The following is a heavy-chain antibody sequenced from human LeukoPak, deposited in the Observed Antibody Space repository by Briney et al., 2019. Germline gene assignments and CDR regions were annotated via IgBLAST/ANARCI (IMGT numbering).Heavy chain of an antibody. D-gene: IGHD1-26*01. Sequence: ASVKVSCKASGGTFSSYAISWVRQAPGQGLEWMGRIIPILGIANYAQKFQGRVTITADKSTSTAYMELSSLRSEDTAVYYCARPSWGSYRGRDAFDIWGQGTMVTVSS. CDR2: IIPILGIA. CDR1: GGTFSSYA. J-gene: IGHJ3*02. CDR3: ARPSWGSYRGRDAFDI. V-gene: IGHV1-69*04.